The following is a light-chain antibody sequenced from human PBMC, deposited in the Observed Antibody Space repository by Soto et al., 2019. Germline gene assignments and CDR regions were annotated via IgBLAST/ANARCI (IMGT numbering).Light chain of an antibody. CDR2: EAA. Sequence: QSALTQPASVSGSPGQSITISCTGTSNDICANNYVSWYQHHPGKAPKILIYEAANRPSGVSHRFSGSKSGNTASLTISGLQAEDEADYFCTSYTSTTTLVFDGGTKLTVL. V-gene: IGLV2-14*01. CDR3: TSYTSTTTLV. CDR1: SNDICANNY. J-gene: IGLJ2*01.